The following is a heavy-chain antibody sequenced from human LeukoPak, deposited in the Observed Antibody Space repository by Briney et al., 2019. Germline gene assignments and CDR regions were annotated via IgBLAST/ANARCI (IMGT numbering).Heavy chain of an antibody. CDR2: INPSGGST. J-gene: IGHJ3*02. V-gene: IGHV1-46*01. CDR3: ARDPVYGGYFSAFDI. CDR1: GYTFTSYY. Sequence: GASVKVSCKASGYTFTSYYMHWVRQAPGQGLEWMGIINPSGGSTSYAQKFQGRVTMTRDTSTSTVYMELSSLRSEDTAVCYCARDPVYGGYFSAFDIWGQGTMVTVSS. D-gene: IGHD5-12*01.